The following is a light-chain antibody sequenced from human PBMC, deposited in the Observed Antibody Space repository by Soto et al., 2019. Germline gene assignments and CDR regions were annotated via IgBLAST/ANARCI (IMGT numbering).Light chain of an antibody. CDR3: QQYGSSPHT. J-gene: IGKJ2*01. CDR2: GAS. V-gene: IGKV3-20*01. Sequence: EIVLTQSPGTLSLSPGERATLSCRASQSVSSSYLAWYQHKPGQAPRLLIYGASSRATGIPDRFSGSGSGTDFTLTSSRLEPEDCAVDYCQQYGSSPHTFGQGTKLEIK. CDR1: QSVSSSY.